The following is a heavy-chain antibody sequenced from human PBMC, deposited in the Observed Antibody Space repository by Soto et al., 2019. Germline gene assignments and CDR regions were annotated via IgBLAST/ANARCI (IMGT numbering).Heavy chain of an antibody. Sequence: GGSLRLSCAASGFTFSSYAMSWVRQAPGKGLEWVSGISGTGGSTDYADSVKGRFTISRDNSKNTLYLQMNSLRAEDTAVYYCAKDKIFGVVTSLYHFDYWGQGTLVTVSS. J-gene: IGHJ4*02. CDR3: AKDKIFGVVTSLYHFDY. CDR1: GFTFSSYA. D-gene: IGHD3-3*01. V-gene: IGHV3-23*01. CDR2: ISGTGGST.